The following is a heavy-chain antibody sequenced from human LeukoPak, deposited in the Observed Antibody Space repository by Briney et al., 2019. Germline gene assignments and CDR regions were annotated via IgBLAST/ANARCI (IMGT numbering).Heavy chain of an antibody. V-gene: IGHV3-66*01. CDR1: GFTVSSNY. CDR2: IYSGGST. CDR3: ARLDSSRYWTFDY. Sequence: PGGSLRLSCAASGFTVSSNYMSWVRQAPGKGLEWVSVIYSGGSTYYADSVRGRFTISRDNSKNTLYLQMNSLRAEDTAVYYCARLDSSRYWTFDYWGQGTLVTVSS. J-gene: IGHJ4*02. D-gene: IGHD3-22*01.